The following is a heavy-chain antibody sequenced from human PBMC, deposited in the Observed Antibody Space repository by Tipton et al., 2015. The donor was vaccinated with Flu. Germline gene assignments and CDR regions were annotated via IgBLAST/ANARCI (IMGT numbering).Heavy chain of an antibody. D-gene: IGHD4-17*01. CDR2: IYYSGST. CDR3: ARVPPLTVTTPLYWYFDL. J-gene: IGHJ2*01. Sequence: TLSLTCAVYGGSFSGYYWSWIRQPPGKGLEWIGYIYYSGSTNYNPSLKSRVTISVDTSKNQFSLKLSSVTAADTAVYYCARVPPLTVTTPLYWYFDLWGRGTLVTVSS. V-gene: IGHV4-59*01. CDR1: GGSFSGYY.